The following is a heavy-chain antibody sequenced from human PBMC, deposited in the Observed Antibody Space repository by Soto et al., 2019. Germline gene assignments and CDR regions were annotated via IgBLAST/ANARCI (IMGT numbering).Heavy chain of an antibody. D-gene: IGHD2-15*01. V-gene: IGHV3-33*01. CDR2: IWFDGSDK. CDR1: GGTRTSSR. Sequence: CLRDKGVAPGGTRTSSRMLGRRQAPGNGLEWAALIWFDGSDKFYTASVKGRFTISRDNSKSTLYLQMNSLRAEDTAVYYCARLYCSASTCYSVGAFDIRGQVTMVTVS. CDR3: ARLYCSASTCYSVGAFDI. J-gene: IGHJ3*02.